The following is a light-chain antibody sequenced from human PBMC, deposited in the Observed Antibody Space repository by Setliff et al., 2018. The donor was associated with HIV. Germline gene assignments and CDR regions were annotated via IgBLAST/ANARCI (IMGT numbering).Light chain of an antibody. V-gene: IGLV2-23*02. J-gene: IGLJ1*01. CDR3: CSYVRCATYV. Sequence: QSALAQPASVSGSPGQSITISCTGTSSDVGGYSLVSWFQQHPGEAPTLMLYEVSKRPSGVSDRFSGSKSGNTASLTISGLRAEDEADYYCCSYVRCATYVVGTGTKVTVL. CDR1: SSDVGGYSL. CDR2: EVS.